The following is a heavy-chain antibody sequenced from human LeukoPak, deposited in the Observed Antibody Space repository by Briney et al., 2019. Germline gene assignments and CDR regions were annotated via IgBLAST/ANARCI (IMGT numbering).Heavy chain of an antibody. CDR3: ARAVTPPQYYYYYMDV. CDR1: GGTFSSYA. V-gene: IGHV1-69*01. Sequence: SVKVSCKASGGTFSSYAISWVRQAPGQGLEWMGGIIPIFGTANYAQKFQGRVTITADESTSTAYMELSSLGSEDTAVYYCARAVTPPQYYYYYMDVWGKGTTVTVSS. D-gene: IGHD4-11*01. J-gene: IGHJ6*03. CDR2: IIPIFGTA.